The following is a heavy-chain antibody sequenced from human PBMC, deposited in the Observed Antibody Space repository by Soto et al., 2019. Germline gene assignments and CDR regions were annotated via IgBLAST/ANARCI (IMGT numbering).Heavy chain of an antibody. CDR1: GFTFSSYA. V-gene: IGHV3-23*01. CDR2: ISGSGGST. J-gene: IGHJ3*02. Sequence: GGSLRLSCAASGFTFSSYAMSWVRQAPGKGLEWVSAISGSGGSTYYADSVKGRFTIFRGNAKNTLYLQMNSLRAEDTAVYYCAKSGRPLDYDFWSGRSGAFDIWGQGTMVTVSS. D-gene: IGHD3-3*01. CDR3: AKSGRPLDYDFWSGRSGAFDI.